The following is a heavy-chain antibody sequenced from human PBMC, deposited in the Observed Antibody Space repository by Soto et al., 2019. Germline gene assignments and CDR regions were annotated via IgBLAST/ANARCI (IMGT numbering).Heavy chain of an antibody. CDR2: NYYSGST. CDR1: GGSISSGGYY. D-gene: IGHD6-13*01. J-gene: IGHJ4*02. Sequence: SETLSLTCTVSGGSISSGGYYWSWVRPHPGKGLVWIGYNYYSGSTYYNPSLKRRVTISVVTSKNQLSLKLSSVTAADTAVYYCARAGDSSSWSTAYFDYWGQGTLVTVSS. V-gene: IGHV4-31*03. CDR3: ARAGDSSSWSTAYFDY.